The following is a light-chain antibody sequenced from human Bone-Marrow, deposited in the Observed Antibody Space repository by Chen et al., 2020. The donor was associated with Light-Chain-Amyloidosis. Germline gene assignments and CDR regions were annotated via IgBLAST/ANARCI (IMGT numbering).Light chain of an antibody. V-gene: IGLV3-21*02. CDR2: EDS. J-gene: IGLJ3*02. CDR3: QVWNNPTDHWV. CDR1: NIGTHS. Sequence: SYVLTHTPSVSVAPGQTARITCGGSNIGTHSVHWYQQKPGQAPVLVVYEDSDRPSGIPDRFSGSNFGKTATLTISRVEVGDEADYYCQVWNNPTDHWVFGGGTKLTVL.